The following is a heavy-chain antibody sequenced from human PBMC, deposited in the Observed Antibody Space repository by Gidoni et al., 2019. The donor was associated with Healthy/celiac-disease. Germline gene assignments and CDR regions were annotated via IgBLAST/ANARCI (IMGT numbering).Heavy chain of an antibody. D-gene: IGHD1-1*01. Sequence: QVQLQQWGAGLLKPSETLSLTCAVYGGSFSGYYWSWIRQPPGKGLEWIGEINHSGSTNYNPSLKSRVTISVDTSKNQFSLKLSSVTAADTAVYYCARGWTRLLAFDIWGQGTMVTVSS. CDR3: ARGWTRLLAFDI. CDR1: GGSFSGYY. CDR2: INHSGST. V-gene: IGHV4-34*01. J-gene: IGHJ3*02.